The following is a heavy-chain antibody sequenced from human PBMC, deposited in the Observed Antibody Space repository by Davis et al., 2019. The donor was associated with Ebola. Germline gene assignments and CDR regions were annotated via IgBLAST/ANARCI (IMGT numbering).Heavy chain of an antibody. D-gene: IGHD2-15*01. J-gene: IGHJ6*02. CDR3: ARHVRYCSGGSCYAGRYYYGMDV. CDR2: IYYSGST. V-gene: IGHV4-39*01. Sequence: SETLSLTCTVSGGSISSSSYYWGWIRQPPGKGLEWIGSIYYSGSTYYNPSLKSRVTISVDTSKNQFSLKLSSVTAADTAVYYCARHVRYCSGGSCYAGRYYYGMDVWGQGTTVTVSS. CDR1: GGSISSSSYY.